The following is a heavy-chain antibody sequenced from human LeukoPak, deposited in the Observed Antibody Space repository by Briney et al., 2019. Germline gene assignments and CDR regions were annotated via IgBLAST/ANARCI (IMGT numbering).Heavy chain of an antibody. CDR2: ISTSGSTI. D-gene: IGHD4-17*01. CDR1: GFTFSDYY. Sequence: GGSLRLSCAASGFTFSDYYMSWIRQAPGKGLEWVSYISTSGSTIYYAASVKGRFTISRDNAKNSLYLQMNSLRAEDTAVYYCALYGDYVRAFDYWGQGTLVTVSS. CDR3: ALYGDYVRAFDY. V-gene: IGHV3-11*01. J-gene: IGHJ4*02.